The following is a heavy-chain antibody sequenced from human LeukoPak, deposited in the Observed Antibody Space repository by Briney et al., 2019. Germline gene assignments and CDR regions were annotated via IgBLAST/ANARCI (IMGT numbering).Heavy chain of an antibody. CDR2: IWYDGSNK. J-gene: IGHJ3*02. CDR3: ARDSGGSGAAGAFDI. V-gene: IGHV3-33*01. D-gene: IGHD3-10*01. Sequence: GGSLRLSCAASGFTFSSYGMHWVRQAPGKGLEWVAVIWYDGSNKYYADSVKGRFTISRDNSKNTLYLQMNSLRAEDTAVYYCARDSGGSGAAGAFDIWGQGTMVIVSS. CDR1: GFTFSSYG.